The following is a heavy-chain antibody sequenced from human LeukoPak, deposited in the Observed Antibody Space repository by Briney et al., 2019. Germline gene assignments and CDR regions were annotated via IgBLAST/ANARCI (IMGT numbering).Heavy chain of an antibody. CDR3: ARDSQVGATAWFDP. J-gene: IGHJ5*02. D-gene: IGHD1-26*01. CDR1: GFTFSSYS. V-gene: IGHV3-21*01. CDR2: ISSSSSYI. Sequence: GGSLRLSCAASGFTFSSYSMNWVRQAPGKGLEWVSSISSSSSYIYYADSVKGRFTISRDNAKNSLYLQMNSLRAEDTAVYYCARDSQVGATAWFDPWGQGTLVTVSS.